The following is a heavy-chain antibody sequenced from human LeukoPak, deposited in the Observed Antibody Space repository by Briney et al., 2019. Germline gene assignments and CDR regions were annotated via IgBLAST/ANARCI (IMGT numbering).Heavy chain of an antibody. CDR3: ARQEGGIVGPY. V-gene: IGHV4-39*07. CDR2: IYTGGST. CDR1: GGSISSSSYY. J-gene: IGHJ4*02. D-gene: IGHD1-26*01. Sequence: PSETLSLTCTVSGGSISSSSYYWGWIRQPPGKGLEWIGGIYTGGSTNYNPSLESRVTMSVDTSKNQFSLKLNSVTAADTAVYYCARQEGGIVGPYWGQGTLVTVSS.